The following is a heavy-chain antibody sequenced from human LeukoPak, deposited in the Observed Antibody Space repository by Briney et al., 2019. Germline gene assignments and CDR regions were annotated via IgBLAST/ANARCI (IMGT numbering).Heavy chain of an antibody. D-gene: IGHD2-2*01. Sequence: SETLALTCTVSGGSISSLYWSWIRQPAGKGLEWIGRIYTSGTTNYNLSLRSRVTMSVDTSKNQFSLKLSSVTAADTAVYYCARDFRQRADFSTCYNWFDSWGQGTLVTVSS. CDR3: ARDFRQRADFSTCYNWFDS. CDR1: GGSISSLY. CDR2: IYTSGTT. J-gene: IGHJ5*01. V-gene: IGHV4-4*07.